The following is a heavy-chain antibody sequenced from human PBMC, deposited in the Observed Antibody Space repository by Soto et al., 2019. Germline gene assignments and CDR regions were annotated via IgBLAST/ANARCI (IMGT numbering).Heavy chain of an antibody. CDR2: IHSSGST. CDR1: GGSISSYY. CDR3: ARDGDNGPTLAGTIEY. Sequence: PSETLSLTCTVSGGSISSYYWSWIRQPAGKGLEWIGRIHSSGSTNYNPSLKSRVTMSVDTSKKQFSLKLSSVTAADTAVYYCARDGDNGPTLAGTIEYWGQGTLVTVSS. D-gene: IGHD6-19*01. V-gene: IGHV4-4*07. J-gene: IGHJ4*02.